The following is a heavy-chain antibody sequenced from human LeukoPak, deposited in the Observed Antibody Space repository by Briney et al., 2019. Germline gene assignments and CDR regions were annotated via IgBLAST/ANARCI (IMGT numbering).Heavy chain of an antibody. CDR1: GFTFRSYW. V-gene: IGHV3-74*01. J-gene: IGHJ4*02. D-gene: IGHD6-19*01. CDR3: AKGGEGSSGWYFDY. Sequence: GESLRLSSAASGFTFRSYWMHWVRQAPGKGLVWVSRISTDGSSTKYADFVEGRFTLSRDNAKNTLYLQMNSLRAEDTAAYYCAKGGEGSSGWYFDYWGQGTLVTVSS. CDR2: ISTDGSST.